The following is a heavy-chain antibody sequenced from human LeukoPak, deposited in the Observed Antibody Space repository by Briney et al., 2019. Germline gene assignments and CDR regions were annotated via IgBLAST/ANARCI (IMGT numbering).Heavy chain of an antibody. Sequence: GRSLRLSCTASGFTFSDYAMSWVRQAPGKGLEWVGFIRSKAYGGTTEYAASVKGRFTISRDDSKSIAYLQMNSLKTEDTAVYYCFYGGTLEYWGQGTLVTVSS. V-gene: IGHV3-49*04. CDR2: IRSKAYGGTT. J-gene: IGHJ4*02. CDR3: FYGGTLEY. CDR1: GFTFSDYA. D-gene: IGHD1-1*01.